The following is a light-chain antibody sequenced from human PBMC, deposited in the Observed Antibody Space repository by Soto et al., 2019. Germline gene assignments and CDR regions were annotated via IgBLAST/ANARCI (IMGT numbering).Light chain of an antibody. CDR3: QQYNNWPIT. V-gene: IGKV3-15*01. J-gene: IGKJ5*01. Sequence: EIVMTQSPATLSVSPGERATLSCRASQSVSSNLAWYQQKPGQAPRLLIYGASIRATGIPARFSVSGSGTEFTLTISRLQSEDFAVYYCQQYNNWPITFGQGTRLEIK. CDR2: GAS. CDR1: QSVSSN.